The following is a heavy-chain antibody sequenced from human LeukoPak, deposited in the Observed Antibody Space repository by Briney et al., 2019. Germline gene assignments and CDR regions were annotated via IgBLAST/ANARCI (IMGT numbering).Heavy chain of an antibody. CDR3: AKDRRLGYCSGGSCHPHDAFDI. J-gene: IGHJ3*02. CDR1: GGSISSGGYY. D-gene: IGHD2-15*01. V-gene: IGHV4-31*03. CDR2: IYYSGST. Sequence: PSQTLSLTCTVSGGSISSGGYYWSWIRQHPGKGLEWIGYIYYSGSTYYNPSLKSRVTISVDTSKNQFSLKLSSVTAADTAVYYCAKDRRLGYCSGGSCHPHDAFDIWGQGTMVTVSS.